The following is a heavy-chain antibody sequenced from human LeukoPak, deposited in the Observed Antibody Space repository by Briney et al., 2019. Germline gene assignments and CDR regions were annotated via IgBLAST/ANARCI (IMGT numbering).Heavy chain of an antibody. V-gene: IGHV4-59*08. D-gene: IGHD3-22*01. CDR3: ARLAKYYYDSRYYYYMDV. CDR1: GGSISSYY. CDR2: IYCSGST. Sequence: KPSETLSLTCTVPGGSISSYYWSWIRQPPGKGLEWIGYIYCSGSTNYNPSLKSRVTISVDTSKNQFSLKLSSVTAADTAVYYCARLAKYYYDSRYYYYMDVWGKGTTVTVSS. J-gene: IGHJ6*03.